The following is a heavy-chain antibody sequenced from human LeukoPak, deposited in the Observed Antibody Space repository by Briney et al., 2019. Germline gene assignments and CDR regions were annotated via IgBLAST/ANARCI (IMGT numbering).Heavy chain of an antibody. CDR1: GGSFSGYY. D-gene: IGHD4-17*01. J-gene: IGHJ6*03. Sequence: PSETLSLTCAVYGGSFSGYYWSWIRPPPGKGLEWIGEINHSGSTNYNPSLKSRVTISVDTSKNQFSLKLSSVTAADTAVYYCARVTGSYGDQLGRPYYMDVWGKGTTVTVSS. CDR2: INHSGST. V-gene: IGHV4-34*01. CDR3: ARVTGSYGDQLGRPYYMDV.